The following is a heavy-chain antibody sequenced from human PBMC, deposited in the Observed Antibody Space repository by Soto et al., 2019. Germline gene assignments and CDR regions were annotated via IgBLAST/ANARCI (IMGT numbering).Heavy chain of an antibody. CDR2: VDNRWNA. D-gene: IGHD3-16*01. Sequence: PSETLSLTCTVSVDSISRNYYYLTWIRQPPGKGLEWIACVDNRWNAHYSPSLKSRVTISVDTSKNQFSLKLTSVTSADTAVFYCARVGGVVYVPQRVDYYQYRMASWAQGTTVTVSS. CDR1: VDSISRNYYY. V-gene: IGHV4-30-4*01. CDR3: ARVGGVVYVPQRVDYYQYRMAS. J-gene: IGHJ6*02.